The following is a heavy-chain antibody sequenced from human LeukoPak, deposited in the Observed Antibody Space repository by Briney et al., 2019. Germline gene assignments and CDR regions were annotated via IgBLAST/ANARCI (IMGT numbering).Heavy chain of an antibody. CDR2: IYYNGST. D-gene: IGHD3-22*01. CDR3: ARGWIVVVTDAFDI. J-gene: IGHJ3*02. CDR1: GGSVSSGSYY. Sequence: SETLSLTCTVSGGSVSSGSYYWSWIRQPSGKGLEWIGYIYYNGSTNYNPSLKSRVTISVDTSKNQFSLKLSSVTAADTAVYYCARGWIVVVTDAFDIWGQGTMVTVSS. V-gene: IGHV4-61*01.